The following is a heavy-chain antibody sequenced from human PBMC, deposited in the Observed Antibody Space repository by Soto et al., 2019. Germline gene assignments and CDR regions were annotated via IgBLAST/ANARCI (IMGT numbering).Heavy chain of an antibody. J-gene: IGHJ4*02. V-gene: IGHV1-18*01. CDR1: GYTFTSYG. CDR2: IIADNGNT. Sequence: QVHLVQSGADVKRPGASVKCSCKASGYTFTSYGITWVRHAPGQGVGWMGWIIADNGNTDYAQKLQGRVIVTRDTSTSTAYMELRSLISDETAVYYCARGSYGDYWGQGAPVTVSS. D-gene: IGHD1-26*01. CDR3: ARGSYGDY.